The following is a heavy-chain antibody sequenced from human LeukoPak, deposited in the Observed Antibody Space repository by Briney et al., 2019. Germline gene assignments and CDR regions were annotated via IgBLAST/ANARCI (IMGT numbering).Heavy chain of an antibody. Sequence: SETLSVTCAVYDGSFSGYYWGWIRQPPGKGLEWIGSIYYSGSTYYNPSLKSRVTISVDTSKNQFSLRLTSVTAADTAVYYCARISLTGYAPISGSSDYWGQGTLVTVSS. D-gene: IGHD3-9*01. CDR1: DGSFSGYY. CDR3: ARISLTGYAPISGSSDY. CDR2: IYYSGST. J-gene: IGHJ4*02. V-gene: IGHV4-34*01.